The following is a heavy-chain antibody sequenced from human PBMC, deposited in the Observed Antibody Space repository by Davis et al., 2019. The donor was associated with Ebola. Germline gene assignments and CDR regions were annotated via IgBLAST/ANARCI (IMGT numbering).Heavy chain of an antibody. V-gene: IGHV3-73*01. CDR1: GFTFSGSA. J-gene: IGHJ4*02. Sequence: GESLKISCAASGFTFSGSAMHWVRQASGKGLEWVGRIRSKANSYATAYAASVKGRFTISRDNAKNSLYLQMNSLRAEDTAVYYCARDKTILGVVIMFDYWGQGTLVTVSS. CDR2: IRSKANSYAT. CDR3: ARDKTILGVVIMFDY. D-gene: IGHD3-3*01.